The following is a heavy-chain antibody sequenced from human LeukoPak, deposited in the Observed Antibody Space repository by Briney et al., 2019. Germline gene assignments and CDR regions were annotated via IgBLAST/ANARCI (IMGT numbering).Heavy chain of an antibody. CDR3: AKDPHYDSSGYNYQGYFDH. CDR1: GFTFSTYV. CDR2: ISYDGSKK. J-gene: IGHJ4*02. D-gene: IGHD3-22*01. Sequence: GGPLRLSCAASGFTFSTYVMHWVRQAPGKGLEWVAVISYDGSKKYYADSVKGRFTISRDNSKNTLYLQMNSLRAEDTAVYRCAKDPHYDSSGYNYQGYFDHWGQGTLVTVSS. V-gene: IGHV3-30*04.